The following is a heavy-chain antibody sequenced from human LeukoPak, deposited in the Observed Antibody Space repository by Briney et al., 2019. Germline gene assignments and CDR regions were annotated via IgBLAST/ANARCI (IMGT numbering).Heavy chain of an antibody. D-gene: IGHD2-21*02. J-gene: IGHJ4*02. CDR2: IYYSGRT. CDR1: GGSISSSSYY. V-gene: IGHV4-39*07. Sequence: SETLSLTCTVSGGSISSSSYYWGWIRQPPGKGLEWIGTIYYSGRTHYNPSLKSRVTISVDPSKNQFSLKLSSVTAADTAVYYCARDGSAYCGGDCYSDFDYWGQGTLVTVSS. CDR3: ARDGSAYCGGDCYSDFDY.